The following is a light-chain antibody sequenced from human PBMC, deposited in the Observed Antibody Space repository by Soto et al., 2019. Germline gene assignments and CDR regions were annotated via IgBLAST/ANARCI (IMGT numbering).Light chain of an antibody. CDR1: QSISSY. V-gene: IGKV1-39*01. CDR2: AAS. J-gene: IGKJ1*01. CDR3: QQSYSTPVT. Sequence: DLQMTQSPSSLSASVGDRVTITCRASQSISSYLNWYQQKPGKAPKLLIYAASSLESGVPSRFSGSGSGTAFTLTISSLQPEDFATYYCQQSYSTPVTFGQGTKVEIK.